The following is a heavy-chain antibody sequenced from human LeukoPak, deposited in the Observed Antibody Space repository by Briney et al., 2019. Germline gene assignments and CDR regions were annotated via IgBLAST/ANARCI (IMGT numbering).Heavy chain of an antibody. CDR3: TRQVVVAAAAWDY. CDR1: GFSLSTSGMC. CDR2: LYWDDNK. D-gene: IGHD2-15*01. J-gene: IGHJ4*02. V-gene: IGHV2-70*01. Sequence: SGPTLVNPTQTLTLTCTFSGFSLSTSGMCLSWIRQPPGKALEWLAHLYWDDNKYYSTSLKTRLTISKDTSKNQVVLTMTNMDPVDTATYYCTRQVVVAAAAWDYWGQGTLVTVSS.